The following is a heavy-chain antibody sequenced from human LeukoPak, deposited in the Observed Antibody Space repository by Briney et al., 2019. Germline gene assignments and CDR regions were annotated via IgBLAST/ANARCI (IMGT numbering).Heavy chain of an antibody. Sequence: GGSLRLSCAASGFTFSSYSTNWVRQAPGKGLEWVSSISSSSSYIYYADSVKGRFTISRDNAKNSLYLQMNSLRAEDTAVYYCARGNVGARDYYFDYWGQGTLVTVSS. CDR3: ARGNVGARDYYFDY. D-gene: IGHD1-26*01. CDR2: ISSSSSYI. CDR1: GFTFSSYS. V-gene: IGHV3-21*01. J-gene: IGHJ4*02.